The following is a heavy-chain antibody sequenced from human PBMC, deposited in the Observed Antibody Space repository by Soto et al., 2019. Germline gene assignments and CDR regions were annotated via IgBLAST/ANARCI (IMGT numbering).Heavy chain of an antibody. J-gene: IGHJ5*02. CDR3: ARHTTMTTVTICQWFDP. V-gene: IGHV4-39*01. Sequence: SETLSLTCTVSGGSISSSSYYWGWIRQPPGKGLEWIGSIYYSGSTYYNPSLKSRVTISVDTSKNQFSLKLSSVTAADTAVYYCARHTTMTTVTICQWFDPWGQGTLVTVSS. CDR2: IYYSGST. D-gene: IGHD4-17*01. CDR1: GGSISSSSYY.